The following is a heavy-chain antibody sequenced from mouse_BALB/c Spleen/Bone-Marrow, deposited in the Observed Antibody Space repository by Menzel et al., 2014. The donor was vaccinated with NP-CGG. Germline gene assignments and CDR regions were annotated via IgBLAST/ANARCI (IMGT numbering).Heavy chain of an antibody. Sequence: EVQGVESGGGLVKPGGSGKLSCEASGFPLRGFEMNWVGKAQGKGLRGVATIGSGSSTIYYADTVKGRFTISRDNPKNTLFLQMTSLRSEDTAMYYCARGGNYAWFAYWGQVLWSPSLQ. CDR2: IGSGSSTI. V-gene: IGHV5-17*02. CDR1: GFPLRGFE. CDR3: ARGGNYAWFAY. J-gene: IGHJ3*01. D-gene: IGHD2-1*01.